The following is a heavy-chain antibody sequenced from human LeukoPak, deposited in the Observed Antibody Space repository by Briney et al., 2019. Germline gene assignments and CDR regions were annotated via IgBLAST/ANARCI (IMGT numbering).Heavy chain of an antibody. V-gene: IGHV4-34*01. D-gene: IGHD2-21*02. CDR1: GGSFSGYY. J-gene: IGHJ5*02. CDR3: ARGNCGGDCYRSSGWFDP. Sequence: PSETLSLTCAVYGGSFSGYYWSWIRQPPGKGLDWIGEINHSGSTNYNPSLKSRVTISVDTSKNQFSLKLSSVTAADTAVYYCARGNCGGDCYRSSGWFDPWGQGTLVTVSS. CDR2: INHSGST.